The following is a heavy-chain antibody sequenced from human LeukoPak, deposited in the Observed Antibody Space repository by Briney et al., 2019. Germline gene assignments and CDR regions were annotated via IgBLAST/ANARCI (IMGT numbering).Heavy chain of an antibody. CDR1: GFTFSSYG. CDR3: ARLSGVGATTGAFDI. V-gene: IGHV3-30*19. Sequence: GGSLRLSCAASGFTFSSYGMHWVRQAPGKGLEWVAVISYDGSNKYYADSVKGRFTISRDNSKNTLYLQMNSLRAEDTAVYYCARLSGVGATTGAFDIWGQGTMVTVSS. D-gene: IGHD1-26*01. CDR2: ISYDGSNK. J-gene: IGHJ3*02.